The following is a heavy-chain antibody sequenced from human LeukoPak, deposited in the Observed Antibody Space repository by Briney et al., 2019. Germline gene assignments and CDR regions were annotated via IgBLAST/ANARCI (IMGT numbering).Heavy chain of an antibody. V-gene: IGHV3-23*01. CDR2: IVGSGGNM. CDR1: GFTFSGYS. CDR3: AKGLTWDSTSCSD. Sequence: PGGSLRLSCVASGFTFSGYSMNWVRQAPGKGLEWVSAIVGSGGNMYYADSVKGRFTISRDNFESTLYLQMNSLRAEDTAVYHCAKGLTWDSTSCSDWGQGTLVTVSS. D-gene: IGHD2-2*01. J-gene: IGHJ4*02.